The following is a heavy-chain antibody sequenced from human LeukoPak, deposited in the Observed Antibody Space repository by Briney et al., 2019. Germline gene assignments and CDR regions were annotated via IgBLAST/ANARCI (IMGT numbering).Heavy chain of an antibody. CDR1: GYSISSGYY. CDR3: AREWQGPMVLTSLDAFDI. J-gene: IGHJ3*02. CDR2: IYHSGST. Sequence: PSETLSLTCTVSGYSISSGYYWGWIRQPPGKGLEWIGSIYHSGSTYYNPSLKSRVTISVDTSKNQFSLKLSSVTAADTAVYYCAREWQGPMVLTSLDAFDIWGQGTMVTVSS. V-gene: IGHV4-38-2*02. D-gene: IGHD3-10*01.